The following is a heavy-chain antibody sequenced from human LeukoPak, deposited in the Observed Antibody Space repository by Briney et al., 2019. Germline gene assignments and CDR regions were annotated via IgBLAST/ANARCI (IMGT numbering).Heavy chain of an antibody. Sequence: ASVKVSCKASGYTFTGYYMHWVRQAPGQGLEWMGWINPNSGGTNYAQKFQGRVTMTRDTSISTAYMELSRLRSDDTAVYYCARMNYVSSGWGAPFDYWGQGTLVTVSS. V-gene: IGHV1-2*02. J-gene: IGHJ4*02. CDR3: ARMNYVSSGWGAPFDY. CDR1: GYTFTGYY. CDR2: INPNSGGT. D-gene: IGHD1-7*01.